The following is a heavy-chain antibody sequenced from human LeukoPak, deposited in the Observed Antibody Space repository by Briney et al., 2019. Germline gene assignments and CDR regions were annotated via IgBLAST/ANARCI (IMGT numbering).Heavy chain of an antibody. CDR3: AKDRVAATEG. V-gene: IGHV3-23*01. CDR2: ISGSGGGT. J-gene: IGHJ1*01. CDR1: GFTFSSYA. D-gene: IGHD6-13*01. Sequence: PGGSLRLSCAASGFTFSSYAMSWVRQAPGKGLEWVAAISGSGGGTYYADSVKGRFTISRENSKNTLYLQMNSLRAEDTAVYYCAKDRVAATEGWGQGTLVTVSS.